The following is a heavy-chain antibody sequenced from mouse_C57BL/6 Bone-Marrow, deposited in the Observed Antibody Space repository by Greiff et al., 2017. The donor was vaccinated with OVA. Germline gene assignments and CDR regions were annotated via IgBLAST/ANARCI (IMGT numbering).Heavy chain of an antibody. J-gene: IGHJ4*01. V-gene: IGHV1-7*01. D-gene: IGHD2-1*01. Sequence: QVQLQQSGAELAKPGASVKLSCKASGYNFTSYWMHWVKQRPGQGLEWIGYINPSSGYTKYNQKFKDRATLTADKSSSTAYMQLSSLTYEDSAVYYCAREGGGNYKEMDYWGQGTSVTVSS. CDR3: AREGGGNYKEMDY. CDR1: GYNFTSYW. CDR2: INPSSGYT.